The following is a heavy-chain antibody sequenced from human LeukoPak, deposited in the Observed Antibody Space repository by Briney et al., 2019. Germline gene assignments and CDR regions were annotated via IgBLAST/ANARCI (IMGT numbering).Heavy chain of an antibody. CDR1: GGSFSGYY. CDR2: INHSGST. D-gene: IGHD6-13*01. CDR3: ARAGRIAAAATYYYYGMDV. Sequence: PSETLSLTCAVYGGSFSGYYWSWIRQPPGKGLEWIGEINHSGSTNYNPSLKSRVTISVDASKNQFSLKLSSVTAADTAVYYCARAGRIAAAATYYYYGMDVWGLGTTVTVSS. J-gene: IGHJ6*02. V-gene: IGHV4-34*01.